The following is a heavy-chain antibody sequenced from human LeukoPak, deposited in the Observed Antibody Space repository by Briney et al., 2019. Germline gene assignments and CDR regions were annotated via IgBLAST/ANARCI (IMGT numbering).Heavy chain of an antibody. V-gene: IGHV3-21*01. D-gene: IGHD6-6*01. J-gene: IGHJ4*02. Sequence: PGGSLRLSCAASGFTFSSYSMNWVRQAPGKGLEWVSSISTSSTYIYYADSVKGRFTISRDNAKNSLYLQMNSLRAEDTAVYYCARGRLKYSSLFDYWGQGTLVTVSS. CDR2: ISTSSTYI. CDR1: GFTFSSYS. CDR3: ARGRLKYSSLFDY.